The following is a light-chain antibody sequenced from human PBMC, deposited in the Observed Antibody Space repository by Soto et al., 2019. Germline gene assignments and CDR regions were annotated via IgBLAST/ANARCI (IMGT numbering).Light chain of an antibody. V-gene: IGLV2-14*01. J-gene: IGLJ1*01. Sequence: QSALTQPASVSGSPGQSITISCTGTSSDVGAYNFVSWYQHHPDKAPKLMISEVSNRPSGVSDRFSGSKSGNTASLTIPGLQAEDEADYYCASLTTTSFVFGTGTKVTVL. CDR2: EVS. CDR1: SSDVGAYNF. CDR3: ASLTTTSFV.